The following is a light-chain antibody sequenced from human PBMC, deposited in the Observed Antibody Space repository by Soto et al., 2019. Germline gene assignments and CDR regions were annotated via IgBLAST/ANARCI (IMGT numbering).Light chain of an antibody. V-gene: IGKV3-20*01. Sequence: EIVLTQSPGTLSLSPGERATLSCRASQSVSSSYLAWYQQKPGQAPRLRIYGASSKANGIPDRFRAGGSGADFTLTISILEPEDFAVYYCQQYGSSPFTFGPGTKVDIK. J-gene: IGKJ3*01. CDR2: GAS. CDR3: QQYGSSPFT. CDR1: QSVSSSY.